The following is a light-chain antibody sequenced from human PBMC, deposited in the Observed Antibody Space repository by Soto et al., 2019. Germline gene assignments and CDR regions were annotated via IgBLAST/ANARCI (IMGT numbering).Light chain of an antibody. V-gene: IGKV4-1*01. CDR3: QQYYNAPLT. Sequence: DVVMTHAPDTMAVSLGGRVTINSKSSQSLFSSSNSKNFLGWYQQKPGQPPKLLIYWASIRDSGVPDRFSGSGSEADFTLPINNLQAEDVAVYYCQQYYNAPLTFGRGTRLEIK. J-gene: IGKJ5*01. CDR1: QSLFSSSNSKNF. CDR2: WAS.